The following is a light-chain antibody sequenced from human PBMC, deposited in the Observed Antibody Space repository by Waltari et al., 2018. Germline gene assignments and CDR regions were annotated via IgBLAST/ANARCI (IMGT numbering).Light chain of an antibody. CDR3: HVWDANTVM. V-gene: IGLV3-21*02. CDR1: NIGSRR. CDR2: LAS. Sequence: SSVLTPAPSVSVAPGQTATVTCGGGNIGSRRVHWYQQKPGRGPVLVVYLASDRPSGIPERFSGSKSGNAATLTISRVEAGDEADYYCHVWDANTVMFGGGTKLTVL. J-gene: IGLJ3*02.